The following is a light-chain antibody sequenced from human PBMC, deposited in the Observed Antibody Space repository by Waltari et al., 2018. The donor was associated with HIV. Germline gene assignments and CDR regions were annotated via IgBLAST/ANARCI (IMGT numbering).Light chain of an antibody. V-gene: IGLV4-69*01. Sequence: QLVLTQSPSASASLGASVKLTSTLSRAHSPSAIAWPQQQPDQGPHSLTKPNSEGSHRKGDGIPDRFAGSASGAERYLTISNVQSEDEGIYYCQTWGAGTVVFGGGTKLSVL. CDR1: RAHSPSA. J-gene: IGLJ2*01. CDR2: PNSEGSH. CDR3: QTWGAGTVV.